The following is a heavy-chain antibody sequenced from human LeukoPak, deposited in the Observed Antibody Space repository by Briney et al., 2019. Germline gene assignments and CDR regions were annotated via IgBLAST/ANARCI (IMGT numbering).Heavy chain of an antibody. J-gene: IGHJ4*02. CDR2: ISGTGVST. D-gene: IGHD4-23*01. CDR3: ARDLGKGRYLDY. Sequence: GGSLRLSCAASGFTFSSYAVNWVRQAPGKGLEWISSISGTGVSTYSADSVKGRFTISRDNSKNTLYLQMNSLRAEDTAVYFCARDLGKGRYLDYWGQGTLVTVSS. CDR1: GFTFSSYA. V-gene: IGHV3-23*01.